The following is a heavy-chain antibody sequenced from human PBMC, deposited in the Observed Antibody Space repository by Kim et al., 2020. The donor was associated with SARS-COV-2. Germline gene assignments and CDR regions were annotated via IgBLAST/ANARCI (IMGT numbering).Heavy chain of an antibody. J-gene: IGHJ6*02. CDR3: AKGLLEWLLYPYYYYYGMDV. CDR1: GFTFSSYA. CDR2: ISGSGGST. V-gene: IGHV3-23*01. Sequence: GGSLRLSCAASGFTFSSYAMSWVRQAPGKGLEWVSAISGSGGSTYNADSVKGRFTISRNNSKTTLYLQMNSLRAEDTAVYYCAKGLLEWLLYPYYYYYGMDVWGQGATVTVSS. D-gene: IGHD3-3*01.